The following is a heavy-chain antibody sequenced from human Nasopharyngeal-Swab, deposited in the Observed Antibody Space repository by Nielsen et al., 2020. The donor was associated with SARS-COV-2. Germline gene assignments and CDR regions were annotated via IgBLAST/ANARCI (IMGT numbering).Heavy chain of an antibody. CDR3: ASRSLLSRGAFDY. CDR1: RFTFSSYA. D-gene: IGHD2-21*01. V-gene: IGHV3-23*01. Sequence: GESLKISCAASRFTFSSYAMSWVRQAPGTGLEWVSAISGSGGRTYYGDSVKGRFTISRDNSKNTLYLQMNSLRADDTAVYYCASRSLLSRGAFDYWGQGTLVSVSS. J-gene: IGHJ4*02. CDR2: ISGSGGRT.